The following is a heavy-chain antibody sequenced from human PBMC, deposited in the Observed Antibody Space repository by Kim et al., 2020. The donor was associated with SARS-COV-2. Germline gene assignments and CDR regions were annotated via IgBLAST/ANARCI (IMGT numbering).Heavy chain of an antibody. V-gene: IGHV3-23*01. Sequence: GGSLRLSCAASGFTFNSYAMNWVRQAPGKGLEWVSAISCSGGSTYYADSVKGRFTISRDNSKNTLYLQMNSLRAEDTAVYYCAKDLAWVDYWGQGTLVTVSS. CDR3: AKDLAWVDY. J-gene: IGHJ4*02. CDR1: GFTFNSYA. CDR2: ISCSGGST. D-gene: IGHD3-16*01.